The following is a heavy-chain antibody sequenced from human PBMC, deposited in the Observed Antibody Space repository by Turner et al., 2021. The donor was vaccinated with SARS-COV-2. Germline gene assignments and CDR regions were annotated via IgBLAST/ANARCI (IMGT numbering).Heavy chain of an antibody. CDR2: FYKIGSI. CDR1: GDSISSKS. Sequence: QVQLQESGPGLVRPSETLSLTCTVSGDSISSKSWSWIRQSPGRGLEWIGYFYKIGSIDYNPTLRSRVTISVDTSKNQLSLNLISMTAADTAVYYCARAHYPGSLFRFDPWGQGTLVTVSS. CDR3: ARAHYPGSLFRFDP. D-gene: IGHD2-21*01. J-gene: IGHJ5*02. V-gene: IGHV4-59*08.